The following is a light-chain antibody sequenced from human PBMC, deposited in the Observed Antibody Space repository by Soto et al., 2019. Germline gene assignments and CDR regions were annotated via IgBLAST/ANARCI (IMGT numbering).Light chain of an antibody. J-gene: IGLJ2*01. CDR2: EVR. V-gene: IGLV2-14*01. Sequence: QSALTQPASVSGSLGQSITLSCNGTSSDIGGYGYVSWYQQSPGRAPKLIIFEVRDRPVGVSDRFSGSKSGNTASLTISGLQAEDEATYYGSAYRATGTLLVFGGGTKLTVL. CDR1: SSDIGGYGY. CDR3: SAYRATGTLLV.